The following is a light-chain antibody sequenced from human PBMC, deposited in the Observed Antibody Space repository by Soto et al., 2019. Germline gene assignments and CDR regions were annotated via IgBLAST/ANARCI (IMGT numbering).Light chain of an antibody. CDR2: AAS. CDR1: QGIRNY. Sequence: DIQMTQSPTSLSASVGERVTITCRASQGIRNYVAWYQQIPGKAPKLLIYAASTLQSGVPSRFSGSGSGTDFTLTITGLQPEDVATYSCQKYSSVPVFGPGTKVEIK. J-gene: IGKJ3*01. V-gene: IGKV1-27*01. CDR3: QKYSSVPV.